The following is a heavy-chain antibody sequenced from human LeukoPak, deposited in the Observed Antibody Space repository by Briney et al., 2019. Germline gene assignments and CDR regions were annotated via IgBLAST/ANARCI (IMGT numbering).Heavy chain of an antibody. J-gene: IGHJ6*03. Sequence: PGGSLRLSCAASGFNFSSYSMNWVRQAPGKGLEWFSYITSSGTMYYADSVKGRFTISRDNAKNSLYLQMNSLRAEDTAVYYCARSSLLYSFYFMDVWGKGTTVTVSS. CDR3: ARSSLLYSFYFMDV. CDR2: ITSSGTM. V-gene: IGHV3-48*01. D-gene: IGHD6-13*01. CDR1: GFNFSSYS.